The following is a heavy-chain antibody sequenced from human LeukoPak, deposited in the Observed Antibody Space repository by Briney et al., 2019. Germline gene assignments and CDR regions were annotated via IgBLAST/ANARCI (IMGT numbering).Heavy chain of an antibody. J-gene: IGHJ4*02. CDR3: ARAVARNYYDSSGYGY. Sequence: ASVKVSCKASGYTFTGYYMHWVRQAPGQGLEWMGWINPNSGGTNYAQKFQGRVTMTRDTSISTAYMELSRLRSDDTAVYYCARAVARNYYDSSGYGYWGQGTLVTVSS. D-gene: IGHD3-22*01. V-gene: IGHV1-2*02. CDR2: INPNSGGT. CDR1: GYTFTGYY.